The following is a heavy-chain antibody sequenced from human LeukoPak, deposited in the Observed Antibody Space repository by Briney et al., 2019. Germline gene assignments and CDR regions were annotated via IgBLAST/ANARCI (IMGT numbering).Heavy chain of an antibody. CDR2: ISSSSSYI. V-gene: IGHV3-21*01. Sequence: GGSLRLSCAASGFTFSSYSMNWVRQAPGKGLEWVSSISSSSSYIYYADSVKGRFTISRDNAKNSLYLQMNSLRAEDTAVYYCASLDGYVWGSYPSDAAFDIWGQGTMVTVSS. CDR1: GFTFSSYS. J-gene: IGHJ3*02. D-gene: IGHD3-16*02. CDR3: ASLDGYVWGSYPSDAAFDI.